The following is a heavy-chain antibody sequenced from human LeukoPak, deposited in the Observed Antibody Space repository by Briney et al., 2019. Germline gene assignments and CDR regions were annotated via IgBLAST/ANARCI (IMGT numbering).Heavy chain of an antibody. D-gene: IGHD5-18*01. CDR3: ARGLWTQPGLVPFNY. CDR2: IHHFGRT. V-gene: IGHV4-59*01. J-gene: IGHJ4*02. CDR1: GDSMSSYY. Sequence: PSETLSLTCSVSGDSMSSYYWNWLRQSPGKGLEWIGNIHHFGRTEYNSSLRSRVTMFRESSKNQFSLKLTSVTPTDTAVYYCARGLWTQPGLVPFNYWGQGILVTVSS.